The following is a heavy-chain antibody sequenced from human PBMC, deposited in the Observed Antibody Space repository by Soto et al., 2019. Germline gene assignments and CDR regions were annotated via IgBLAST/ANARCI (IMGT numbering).Heavy chain of an antibody. CDR1: GGSFSGYY. CDR3: ASKRGYSSGWYYDGMDV. Sequence: QVQLQQWGAGLLKPSETLSLTCAVYGGSFSGYYWSWIRQPPGKGLEWIGEINHSGSTNYNPSLKSRVTISVDTSKNQFSLKLSSVTAADTAVYYCASKRGYSSGWYYDGMDVWGQGTTVTVSS. J-gene: IGHJ6*02. CDR2: INHSGST. V-gene: IGHV4-34*01. D-gene: IGHD6-19*01.